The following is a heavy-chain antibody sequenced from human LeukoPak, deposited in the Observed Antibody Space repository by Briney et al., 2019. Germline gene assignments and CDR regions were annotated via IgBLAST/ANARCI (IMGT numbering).Heavy chain of an antibody. CDR1: GFSFSTYW. CDR3: ARGLYRISMIVVVPFDY. J-gene: IGHJ4*02. V-gene: IGHV3-7*03. CDR2: IKEDGSEK. D-gene: IGHD3-22*01. Sequence: GGSLRLSCAASGFSFSTYWMTWVRQAPGKGLEWVANIKEDGSEKFYLDSVKGRFTISRDNAKNSVYLQMNSLRAEDTAVYYCARGLYRISMIVVVPFDYWGQGTLVTVSS.